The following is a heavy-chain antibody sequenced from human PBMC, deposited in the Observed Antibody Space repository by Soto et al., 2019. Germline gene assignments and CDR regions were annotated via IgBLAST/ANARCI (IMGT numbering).Heavy chain of an antibody. CDR2: ITVSGGST. CDR1: GFTFSNYA. Sequence: EVQLLESGGGLVQPGGSLRLSCVASGFTFSNYAMRWVRQAPGKGLEWVSAITVSGGSTYYADSVRGRFTVSRDNSKNTLFLQMDSLPAADTAVYYCAKQLHDSGAIDYWGQGTLVTVSS. J-gene: IGHJ4*02. D-gene: IGHD6-19*01. V-gene: IGHV3-23*01. CDR3: AKQLHDSGAIDY.